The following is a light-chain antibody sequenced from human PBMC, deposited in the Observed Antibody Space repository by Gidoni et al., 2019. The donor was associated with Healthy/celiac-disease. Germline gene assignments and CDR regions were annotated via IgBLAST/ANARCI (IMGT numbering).Light chain of an antibody. V-gene: IGKV3-15*01. Sequence: EILITHSPATLSVSPGARATLSCRASQSVSSNLAWYQQKPGQAPRLLIYGASTRATGIPARFSGSGSGTEFTLTISSLQSEDFAVYYCQQYNNWPLFTFGPGTKVDIK. CDR3: QQYNNWPLFT. CDR2: GAS. CDR1: QSVSSN. J-gene: IGKJ3*01.